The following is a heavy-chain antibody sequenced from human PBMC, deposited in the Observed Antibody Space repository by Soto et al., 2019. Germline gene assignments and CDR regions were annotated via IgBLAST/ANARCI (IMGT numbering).Heavy chain of an antibody. CDR2: MNPNSGNT. CDR1: GYTFTSYD. V-gene: IGHV1-8*01. Sequence: QVQLVQSGAEVKKPGASVKVSCKASGYTFTSYDINWVRQATGQGLEWMGWMNPNSGNTGYAQKFQGRVTMTRNTSIGTAYMELSSLRSEATAVYYCATERGGYDGTECWGQGSLVTVSS. D-gene: IGHD5-12*01. CDR3: ATERGGYDGTEC. J-gene: IGHJ4*02.